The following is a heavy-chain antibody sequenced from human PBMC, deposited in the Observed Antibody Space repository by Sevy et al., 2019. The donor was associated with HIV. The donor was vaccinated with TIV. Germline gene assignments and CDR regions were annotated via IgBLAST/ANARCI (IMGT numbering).Heavy chain of an antibody. Sequence: SETLSLTCTVSGGSISSYYWSWIRQPAGKGLEWIGRIYTSGSTNYNPSLKSRVTMSVDTSKNQVSLKLSSVTAADTAVYYCARGSWAVAGRGYYFDYWGQGTLVTVSS. D-gene: IGHD6-19*01. CDR3: ARGSWAVAGRGYYFDY. CDR1: GGSISSYY. J-gene: IGHJ4*02. V-gene: IGHV4-4*07. CDR2: IYTSGST.